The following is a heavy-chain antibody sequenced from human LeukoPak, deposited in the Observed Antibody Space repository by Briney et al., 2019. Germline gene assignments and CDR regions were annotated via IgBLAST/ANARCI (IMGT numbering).Heavy chain of an antibody. V-gene: IGHV3-7*04. D-gene: IGHD3-10*01. J-gene: IGHJ3*01. CDR1: GFTFSSYW. Sequence: GGSLRLSCAASGFTFSSYWMSWVRQAPGKGLEWVANIKQDGSEKYYVDSVKGRFTISRDNSKNTLFLQMNSLRAEDTAVYYCAREPYYASGSYYPIWGQGTMVTVSS. CDR2: IKQDGSEK. CDR3: AREPYYASGSYYPI.